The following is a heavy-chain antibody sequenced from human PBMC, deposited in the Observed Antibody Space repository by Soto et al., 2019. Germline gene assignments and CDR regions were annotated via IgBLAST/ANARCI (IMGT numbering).Heavy chain of an antibody. J-gene: IGHJ5*02. D-gene: IGHD3-22*01. Sequence: GGSLILSCAASGFTFSSYAMHWVRQAPGKWLEWVAVISYDGSNKYYADSVKGRFTISRDNSKNTLYLQMNSLRAEDTDVYYCARDYYDSSGYYNWFDPWGQGTLVAV. CDR2: ISYDGSNK. CDR1: GFTFSSYA. CDR3: ARDYYDSSGYYNWFDP. V-gene: IGHV3-30-3*01.